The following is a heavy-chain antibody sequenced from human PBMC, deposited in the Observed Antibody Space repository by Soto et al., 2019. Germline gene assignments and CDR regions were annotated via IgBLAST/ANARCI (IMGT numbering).Heavy chain of an antibody. Sequence: ASVKVSCKASGGTFSSYAISWVRQAPGQGLEWMGGIIPVFGTANYAQKFQGRVTITADESTNTVYMELSSLRSEDTAVYFCASGIQLWLRRINNGYSGWGQGTLVTVSS. J-gene: IGHJ4*02. CDR2: IIPVFGTA. D-gene: IGHD5-18*01. CDR1: GGTFSSYA. V-gene: IGHV1-69*13. CDR3: ASGIQLWLRRINNGYSG.